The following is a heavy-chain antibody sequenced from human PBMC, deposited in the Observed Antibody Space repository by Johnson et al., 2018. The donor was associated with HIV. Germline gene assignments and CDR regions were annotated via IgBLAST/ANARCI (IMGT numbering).Heavy chain of an antibody. D-gene: IGHD3-22*01. Sequence: VQLVESGGGLVQPGGSLRLSCAASGFTFSSYWMSWVRQAPGKGLEWVSYISSSGSTIYYADSVKGRFTISRDNAKNSLYLQMNSLRAEDTAVYYCARDRGYWDAFDIWGQGTMVTVSS. J-gene: IGHJ3*02. CDR2: ISSSGSTI. CDR3: ARDRGYWDAFDI. V-gene: IGHV3-48*04. CDR1: GFTFSSYW.